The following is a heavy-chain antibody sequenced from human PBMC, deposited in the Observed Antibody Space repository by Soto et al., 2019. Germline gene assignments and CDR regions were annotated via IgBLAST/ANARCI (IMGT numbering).Heavy chain of an antibody. J-gene: IGHJ3*02. Sequence: GGSLRLSCAASGFSFSSYGMHWVRQAPGKGLEWVAVISYDGSNKYYADSVKGRFTISRDNSKNTLYLQMNSLRPEDTAVYYCAKDLYSSRNDAFDIWGQGTMVTVSS. CDR1: GFSFSSYG. CDR3: AKDLYSSRNDAFDI. D-gene: IGHD6-13*01. CDR2: ISYDGSNK. V-gene: IGHV3-30*18.